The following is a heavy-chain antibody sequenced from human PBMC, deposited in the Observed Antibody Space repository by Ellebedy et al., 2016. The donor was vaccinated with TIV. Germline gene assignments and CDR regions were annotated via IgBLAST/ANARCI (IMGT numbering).Heavy chain of an antibody. J-gene: IGHJ6*02. CDR1: GFTFSNAW. D-gene: IGHD3-10*01. Sequence: GGSLRLSXAASGFTFSNAWMSWVRQAPGKGLEWVGRIKSKTDGGTTDYAAPVKGRFTISRDDSKNTLYLQMNSLKTEDTAVYYCTTDYITMVRGVQIYYYGMDVWGQGTTVTVSS. CDR3: TTDYITMVRGVQIYYYGMDV. V-gene: IGHV3-15*01. CDR2: IKSKTDGGTT.